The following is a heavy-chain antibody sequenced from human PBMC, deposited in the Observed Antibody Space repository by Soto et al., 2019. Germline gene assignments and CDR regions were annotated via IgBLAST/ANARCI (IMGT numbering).Heavy chain of an antibody. D-gene: IGHD3-9*01. CDR3: ARGGLRSFDFIPSPFDI. CDR2: TYYRSKWYH. J-gene: IGHJ4*02. Sequence: KQSQTLSLTCAISGDSVSTNDVAWNWIRQSPSRGLEWLGRTYYRSKWYHDFAVSVQGRITINADTSKNQFSLYLNSLTPEDTAVYYCARGGLRSFDFIPSPFDIWGQGTQVTVSS. CDR1: GDSVSTNDVA. V-gene: IGHV6-1*01.